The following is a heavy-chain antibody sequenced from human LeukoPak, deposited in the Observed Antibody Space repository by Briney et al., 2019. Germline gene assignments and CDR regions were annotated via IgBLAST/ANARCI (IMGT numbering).Heavy chain of an antibody. V-gene: IGHV3-21*01. D-gene: IGHD2-8*01. J-gene: IGHJ4*02. CDR1: GFSFGTSS. CDR3: ARDRVLPFDY. Sequence: GGSLRLSCAASGFSFGTSSMNWVRQAPGKGLEWVSSISSSSSYIYYADSVKGRFTISRDNAKNSLYLQTNSLRAEDTAVYYCARDRVLPFDYWGQGTLVTVSS. CDR2: ISSSSSYI.